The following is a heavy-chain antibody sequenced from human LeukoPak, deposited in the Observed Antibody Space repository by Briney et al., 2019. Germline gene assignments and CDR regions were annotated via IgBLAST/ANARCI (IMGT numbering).Heavy chain of an antibody. D-gene: IGHD3-16*01. CDR1: GFPVSRTY. Sequence: GGSLRLSCAASGFPVSRTYMSWVRQAPGKGLQWVSVIYSDGSTYYVDSVKDRFTISRDSSKNTLFLQMNSLRAEDTALYYCARGMGLVGETDAFDIWGQGTMVTVSS. CDR2: IYSDGST. CDR3: ARGMGLVGETDAFDI. J-gene: IGHJ3*02. V-gene: IGHV3-66*01.